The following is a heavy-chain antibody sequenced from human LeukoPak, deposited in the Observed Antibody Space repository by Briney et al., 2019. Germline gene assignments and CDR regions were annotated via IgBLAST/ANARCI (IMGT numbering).Heavy chain of an antibody. V-gene: IGHV3-23*01. CDR1: GFTFSDYA. D-gene: IGHD3-22*01. CDR2: IRDSGGDA. CDR3: AKDLTMNTVYEAFGV. Sequence: PGGCLRLSCAASGFTFSDYAMSWVPQAPGKGLEGFSTIRDSGGDAYSADSVKGRFTISRDNSKNTLYLLMNSLRAEDTAVYYCAKDLTMNTVYEAFGVWGQGTMVTVSS. J-gene: IGHJ3*01.